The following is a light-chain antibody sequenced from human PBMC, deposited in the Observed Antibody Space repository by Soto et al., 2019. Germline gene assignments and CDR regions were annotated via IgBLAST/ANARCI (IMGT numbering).Light chain of an antibody. V-gene: IGKV1-33*01. CDR3: QQYENLPIT. J-gene: IGKJ3*01. Sequence: DIQMTPSPSSLSASVGDRVTITCQASQDISNFLNWYQQKPGTAPKLLIYDASNLEAGVPSRFSGSGSGTDFIFIINSLQPEAIATYYCQQYENLPITFGPGTKVDVK. CDR1: QDISNF. CDR2: DAS.